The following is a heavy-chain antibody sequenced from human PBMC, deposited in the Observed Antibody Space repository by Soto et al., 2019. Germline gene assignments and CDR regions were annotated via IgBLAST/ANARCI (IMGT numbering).Heavy chain of an antibody. D-gene: IGHD1-26*01. V-gene: IGHV4-4*02. CDR2: IYHSGST. Sequence: QVQLQESGPGLVKPSGTLSLTCAVSGGSISSSNWWSWVRQPPGKGLEWIGEIYHSGSTNYNPSPKSRVTISVDNSKNQFSLKLRSVTAADTALYYCARSNSGNYYEVFDYWGQGTLVTVSS. CDR1: GGSISSSNW. CDR3: ARSNSGNYYEVFDY. J-gene: IGHJ4*02.